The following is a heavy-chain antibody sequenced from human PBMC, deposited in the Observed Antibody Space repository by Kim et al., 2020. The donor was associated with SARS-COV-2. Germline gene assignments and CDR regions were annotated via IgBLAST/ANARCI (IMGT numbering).Heavy chain of an antibody. CDR3: AREAGAMGFDY. J-gene: IGHJ4*02. Sequence: TNYNPSLKSRVTISVDTSKNQFSLKLSSVTAADTAVYYCAREAGAMGFDYWGQGTLVTVSS. V-gene: IGHV4-59*01. CDR2: T. D-gene: IGHD5-18*01.